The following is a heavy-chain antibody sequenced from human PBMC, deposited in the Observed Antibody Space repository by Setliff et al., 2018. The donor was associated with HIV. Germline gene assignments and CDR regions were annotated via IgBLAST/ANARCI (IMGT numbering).Heavy chain of an antibody. CDR1: GGSTSSGDYY. CDR3: ARGGTSSNWFDP. Sequence: SETLSLTCTVSGGSTSSGDYYWSWIRQPPGKGLEWIGYTYYSGYTQYNPSLKSRVTISVDTSKNQFSLKLRSVSAADTAVYYWARGGTSSNWFDPWGQGTLVTVSS. D-gene: IGHD2-2*01. J-gene: IGHJ5*02. CDR2: TYYSGYT. V-gene: IGHV4-30-4*01.